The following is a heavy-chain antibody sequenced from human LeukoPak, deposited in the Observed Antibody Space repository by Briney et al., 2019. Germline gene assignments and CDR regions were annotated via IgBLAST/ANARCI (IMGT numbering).Heavy chain of an antibody. CDR3: AKKIFTGMGYYFDS. J-gene: IGHJ4*02. Sequence: QSGGSLRLSFAASGFSFSTFSMTWFRQASGKGLKGVSTISDSGGITDYADSVKGRFTISRDNSKNTLFLQMNSLRAEDTALYYCAKKIFTGMGYYFDSWGQGTLVTVSS. CDR1: GFSFSTFS. D-gene: IGHD2/OR15-2a*01. V-gene: IGHV3-23*01. CDR2: ISDSGGIT.